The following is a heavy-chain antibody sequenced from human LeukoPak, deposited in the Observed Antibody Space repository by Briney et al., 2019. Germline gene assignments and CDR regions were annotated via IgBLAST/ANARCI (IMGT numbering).Heavy chain of an antibody. CDR2: ISGSGDST. D-gene: IGHD6-13*01. CDR3: AKLDGSSWLYYFDY. CDR1: GFTFSSYA. V-gene: IGHV3-23*01. J-gene: IGHJ4*02. Sequence: GGSLRLSCAASGFTFSSYAMSWVRQAPGKGLEWVSIISGSGDSTYYADSVKGRFTISRDNSKNTLYLQMNSLRAEDTAVYYCAKLDGSSWLYYFDYWGQGTLVTVSS.